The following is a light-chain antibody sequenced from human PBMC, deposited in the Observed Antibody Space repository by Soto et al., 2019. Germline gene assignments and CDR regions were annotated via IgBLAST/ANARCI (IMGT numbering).Light chain of an antibody. CDR3: QQSFSAPLS. V-gene: IGKV1-39*01. CDR2: DAS. Sequence: DIQMTQSPSSLSASVGDRVTITCRASQPIASYLNWYQQKPGKVPKLLIYDASTLQSGVPSTFSGSGSGTDFPLTINRLQPEDLGTYYCQQSFSAPLSFGGGTKVEIK. J-gene: IGKJ4*01. CDR1: QPIASY.